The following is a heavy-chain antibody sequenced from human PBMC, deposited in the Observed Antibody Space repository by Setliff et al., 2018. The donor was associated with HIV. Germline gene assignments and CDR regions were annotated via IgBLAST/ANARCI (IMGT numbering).Heavy chain of an antibody. D-gene: IGHD4-17*01. CDR3: AREYGGLFYFDY. CDR2: IYHSGST. Sequence: SETLSLTCAVSGGSINSDNWWSWVRQSPGKGLEWIGKIYHSGSTNYNPSLKSRVTISVDKSKNQFSLNLSSVTAADTAMYYCAREYGGLFYFDYWGQGTLVTVSS. V-gene: IGHV4-4*02. J-gene: IGHJ4*02. CDR1: GGSINSDNW.